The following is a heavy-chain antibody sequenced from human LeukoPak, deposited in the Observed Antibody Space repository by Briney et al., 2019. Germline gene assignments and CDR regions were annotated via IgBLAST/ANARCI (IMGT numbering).Heavy chain of an antibody. D-gene: IGHD1-14*01. J-gene: IGHJ6*03. CDR3: ARATRNNYYSYYYMDV. CDR1: GGSISSGSYY. CDR2: IYTSGST. V-gene: IGHV4-61*02. Sequence: PSETLSLTCTVSGGSISSGSYYWSWIRQPAGKGLEWIGRIYTSGSTNYNPSLKSRVTISVDTSKNQFSLKLSSVTAADTAVYYCARATRNNYYSYYYMDVWGKGTTVTVSS.